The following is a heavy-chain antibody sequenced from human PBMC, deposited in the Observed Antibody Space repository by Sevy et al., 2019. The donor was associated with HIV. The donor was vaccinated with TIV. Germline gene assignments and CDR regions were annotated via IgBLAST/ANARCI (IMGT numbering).Heavy chain of an antibody. V-gene: IGHV3-30-3*01. CDR2: ISYDGSNK. J-gene: IGHJ4*02. CDR1: GFTFSSYA. Sequence: GGSLRLSCAASGFTFSSYAMHWVRQAPGRGLEWMAVISYDGSNKYYADSVKGRLTISRDNSKNTLYLQMNSLRAEDTAVYYCARGEYSSGWLDYWGQRTLVTVSS. CDR3: ARGEYSSGWLDY. D-gene: IGHD6-19*01.